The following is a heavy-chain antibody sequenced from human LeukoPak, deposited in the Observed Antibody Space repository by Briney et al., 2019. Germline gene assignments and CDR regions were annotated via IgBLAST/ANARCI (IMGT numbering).Heavy chain of an antibody. CDR3: ARAGGGLTNWFDP. Sequence: GGSERLSCAASGFTFSSYSMNWVRQAPGKGLEWVSSISSSSSYLYYADSVKGRFTISRDNAKNSLYLQMNSLRAEDTAVYYCARAGGGLTNWFDPWGQGTLVTVSS. CDR2: ISSSSSYL. J-gene: IGHJ5*02. CDR1: GFTFSSYS. V-gene: IGHV3-21*01. D-gene: IGHD2-8*01.